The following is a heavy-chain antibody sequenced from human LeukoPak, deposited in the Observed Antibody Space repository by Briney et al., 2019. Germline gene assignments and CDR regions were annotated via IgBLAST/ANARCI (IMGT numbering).Heavy chain of an antibody. J-gene: IGHJ4*02. Sequence: GGSLRLSCAASGFTFSSYSMNWVRQAPGRGREWVAAISGSGDSTYYADSVKGRFTISRDNSKKPLYLQMNSLRAEGPAFYYVPKESPHQHYWGQGTLVTVSS. CDR1: GFTFSSYS. CDR2: ISGSGDST. D-gene: IGHD2-2*01. V-gene: IGHV3-23*01. CDR3: PKESPHQHY.